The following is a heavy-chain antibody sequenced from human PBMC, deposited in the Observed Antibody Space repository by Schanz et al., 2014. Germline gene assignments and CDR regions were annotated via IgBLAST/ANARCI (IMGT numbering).Heavy chain of an antibody. D-gene: IGHD6-19*01. J-gene: IGHJ3*02. CDR1: GYTFTSYY. V-gene: IGHV1-46*01. Sequence: VQLVQSGAEVKKPGASVKVSCKASGYTFTSYYMHWVRQAPGQGLEWMGIINPSGGSTSYAQKFQGRVTMTRDTSTSTVYMELSSLRSEDTAVYYCARGLGDERWLDLNEAFDIWGRGTIVTVSS. CDR3: ARGLGDERWLDLNEAFDI. CDR2: INPSGGST.